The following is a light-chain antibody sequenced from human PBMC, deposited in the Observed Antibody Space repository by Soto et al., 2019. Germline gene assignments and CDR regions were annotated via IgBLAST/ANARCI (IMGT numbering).Light chain of an antibody. CDR3: PLT. CDR1: QGIGVY. Sequence: DIQMTQSPSSLSASLGDRVTITCRASQGIGVYLAWFQQKPGKVPKLLIYAASTLQSGVPSWFSGSGSGTDFTLTISSLQSEDFATYSSPLTFGGGTKVEIK. V-gene: IGKV1-27*01. CDR2: AAS. J-gene: IGKJ4*01.